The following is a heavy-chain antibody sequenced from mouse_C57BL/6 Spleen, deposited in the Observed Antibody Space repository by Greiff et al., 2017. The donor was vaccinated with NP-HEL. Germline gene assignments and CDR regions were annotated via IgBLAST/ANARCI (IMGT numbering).Heavy chain of an antibody. CDR1: GFTFSSYA. Sequence: EVKLMESGGGLVKPGGSLKLSCAASGFTFSSYAMSWVRQTPEKRLEWVATISDGGSYTYYPDNVKGRFTISRDNAKNNLYLQMSHLKSEDTAMYYCAREGNYYGSSYVDYFDYWGQGTTLTVSS. D-gene: IGHD1-1*01. CDR2: ISDGGSYT. CDR3: AREGNYYGSSYVDYFDY. J-gene: IGHJ2*01. V-gene: IGHV5-4*01.